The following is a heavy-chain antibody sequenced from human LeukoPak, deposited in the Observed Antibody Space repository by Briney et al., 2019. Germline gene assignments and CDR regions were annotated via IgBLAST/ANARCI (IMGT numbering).Heavy chain of an antibody. V-gene: IGHV3-74*01. D-gene: IGHD3-10*02. CDR3: ARDLGITMSHDY. Sequence: GGSLRLSCAASGFTFSSYWMHWVRQAPGQGLVWVSRINSDGSSTSYAESVKGQFTISRDNAKNTLYLQMNSLRAEDTAVYYCARDLGITMSHDYWGQGTLVTVSS. J-gene: IGHJ4*02. CDR1: GFTFSSYW. CDR2: INSDGSST.